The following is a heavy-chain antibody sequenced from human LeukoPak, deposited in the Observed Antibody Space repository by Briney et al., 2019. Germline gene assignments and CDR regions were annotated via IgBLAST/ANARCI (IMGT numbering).Heavy chain of an antibody. D-gene: IGHD3-10*01. CDR3: ARVVRKWFGEGPFYFDY. CDR2: INYSGNT. J-gene: IGHJ4*02. CDR1: GGSISNYY. Sequence: SETLSLTCTVSGGSISNYYWSWIRQPPGKGLEWIAYINYSGNTNYNPSLKSRVTISVDTSKNQFSLKLSSVTAADTAVYYCARVVRKWFGEGPFYFDYWGQGTLVTVSS. V-gene: IGHV4-59*12.